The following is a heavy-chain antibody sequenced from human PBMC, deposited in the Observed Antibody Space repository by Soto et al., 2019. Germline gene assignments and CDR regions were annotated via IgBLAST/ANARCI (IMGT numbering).Heavy chain of an antibody. CDR3: ARTRIAVAGTAAGFDY. J-gene: IGHJ4*02. D-gene: IGHD6-19*01. CDR1: GYSISSSNW. CDR2: IYYSGST. V-gene: IGHV4-28*01. Sequence: QVQLQESGPGLVKPSDTLSLTCAVSGYSISSSNWWGWIRQPPGKGLEWIGYIYYSGSTYYNPSLKSRVTMSVDTSKNQFSLKLSSVTAVDTAVYYCARTRIAVAGTAAGFDYWGQGTLVTVSS.